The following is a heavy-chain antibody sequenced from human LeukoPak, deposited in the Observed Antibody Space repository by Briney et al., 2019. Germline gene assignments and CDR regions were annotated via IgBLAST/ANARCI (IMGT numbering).Heavy chain of an antibody. J-gene: IGHJ4*02. Sequence: GASVKVSCKASGDTFSSYAISWVRQAPGQGLEWMGGIIPIFGTANYAQKFQGRVTITADESTSTAYMELSSLRSEDTAVYYCARARGVGDDLYYFDYWGQGTLVTVSS. CDR1: GDTFSSYA. V-gene: IGHV1-69*13. D-gene: IGHD3-3*01. CDR3: ARARGVGDDLYYFDY. CDR2: IIPIFGTA.